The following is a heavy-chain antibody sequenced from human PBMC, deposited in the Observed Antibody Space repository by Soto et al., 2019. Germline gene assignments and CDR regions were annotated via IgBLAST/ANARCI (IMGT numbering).Heavy chain of an antibody. CDR3: ARDSGPLLRYYYYYYMDV. D-gene: IGHD2-15*01. J-gene: IGHJ6*03. Sequence: GGSLRLSCAASGFTFSSYSMNWVRQAPGKGLEWVSSISSSSSYIYYADSVKGRFTISRDNAKNSLYLQMNSLRAEDTAVYYCARDSGPLLRYYYYYYMDVWGKGTTVTVSS. CDR2: ISSSSSYI. V-gene: IGHV3-21*01. CDR1: GFTFSSYS.